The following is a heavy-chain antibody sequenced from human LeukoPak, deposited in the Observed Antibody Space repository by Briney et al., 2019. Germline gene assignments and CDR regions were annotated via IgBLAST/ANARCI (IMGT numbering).Heavy chain of an antibody. J-gene: IGHJ4*02. V-gene: IGHV3-23*01. D-gene: IGHD3-22*01. Sequence: PGGSLRLSCAASGFTSSSYAMSWVRQAPGKGLEWVSAISGSGGSTYYADSVKGRFTISRDNSKNTLYLQMNSLRAEDTAVYYCAKESVYDSSGYYPNFFDYWGQGTLVTVSS. CDR2: ISGSGGST. CDR1: GFTSSSYA. CDR3: AKESVYDSSGYYPNFFDY.